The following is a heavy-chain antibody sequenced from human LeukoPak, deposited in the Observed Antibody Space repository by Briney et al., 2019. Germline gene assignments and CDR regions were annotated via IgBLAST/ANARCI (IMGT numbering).Heavy chain of an antibody. CDR2: IYHNGTP. D-gene: IGHD3-16*01. CDR3: ARGEIVGGFNP. V-gene: IGHV4-4*02. CDR1: VGSINSGNW. Sequence: SGTLSLTCAVSVGSINSGNWWSWVRQSPGKGLEWIGEIYHNGTPNYNPSLKSRVTISVDTSKNQISLKLTSVTAADTAVYFCARGEIVGGFNPWGQGTLVTVSS. J-gene: IGHJ5*02.